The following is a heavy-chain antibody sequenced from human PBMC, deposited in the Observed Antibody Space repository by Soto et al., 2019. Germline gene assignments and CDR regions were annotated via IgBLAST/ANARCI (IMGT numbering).Heavy chain of an antibody. CDR2: IYNSGNT. CDR3: ARHAIWNDSAFDI. Sequence: QVQLQESGPGLVKPSQTLSLTCIVSGGSINSDGYYWSWIRQLPGEGLEWIGYIYNSGNTSYNPSLRSRVTISLDTSKNQFSLKLTSVTAADTAVYYCARHAIWNDSAFDIWGRGTLVTVSA. CDR1: GGSINSDGYY. J-gene: IGHJ3*02. V-gene: IGHV4-31*03. D-gene: IGHD1-1*01.